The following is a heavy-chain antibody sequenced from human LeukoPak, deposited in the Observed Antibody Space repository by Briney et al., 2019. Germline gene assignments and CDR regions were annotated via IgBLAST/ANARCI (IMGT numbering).Heavy chain of an antibody. Sequence: GASVKVSCKASGYTFTSYGISWVRQAPGQGLEWMGWISAYNGNTNYAQKLQGRVTMTTDTSTSTAYMELRSLRSDDTAVYYCARDANYCSSTSCYTEFDYWGQGTLVTVS. J-gene: IGHJ4*02. CDR2: ISAYNGNT. CDR1: GYTFTSYG. V-gene: IGHV1-18*01. CDR3: ARDANYCSSTSCYTEFDY. D-gene: IGHD2-2*02.